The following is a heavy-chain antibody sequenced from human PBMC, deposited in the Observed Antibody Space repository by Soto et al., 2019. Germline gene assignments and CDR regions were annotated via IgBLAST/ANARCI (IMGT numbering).Heavy chain of an antibody. CDR2: IYYSGST. CDR3: ATDVSQATDNAFDV. Sequence: QVQLQESGPGLVKPSQTLSLTCTVSGGSIRRAGYYWTWIRQHPGKGLEWIGYIYYSGSTYYNPSLKSRVIISVLTSENQFAQKLSSVTAADTAGYYCATDVSQATDNAFDVWGKGTMVTVAS. CDR1: GGSIRRAGYY. D-gene: IGHD1-26*01. V-gene: IGHV4-31*03. J-gene: IGHJ3*01.